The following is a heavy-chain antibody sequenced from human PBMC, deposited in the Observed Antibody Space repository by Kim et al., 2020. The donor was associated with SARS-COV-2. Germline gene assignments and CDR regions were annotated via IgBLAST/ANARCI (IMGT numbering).Heavy chain of an antibody. Sequence: GGSLRLSCGASGFTFSGYAMHWVRQAPGKGLEWMALISFDGDNNYYADSVKGRFTISRDNSKNTLYLEMISLRAEDTAVYYCVRDRSGYTGDFDYWGQGTLVTVSS. CDR1: GFTFSGYA. CDR3: VRDRSGYTGDFDY. J-gene: IGHJ4*02. D-gene: IGHD6-19*01. CDR2: ISFDGDNN. V-gene: IGHV3-30-3*01.